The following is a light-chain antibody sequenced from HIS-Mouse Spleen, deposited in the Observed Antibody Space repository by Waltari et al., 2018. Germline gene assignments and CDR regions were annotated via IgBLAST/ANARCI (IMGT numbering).Light chain of an antibody. CDR1: QSISSC. CDR3: QQSYRTPLT. J-gene: IGKJ5*01. Sequence: DIQMTQSPSSLSASVGDRVTISCRASQSISSCLNWYQQKPGKAPKLLIYAASSLQSGVTSRFSGGGSGTEFTLTISSLQPEDFATYYCQQSYRTPLTFGQGTRLEIK. CDR2: AAS. V-gene: IGKV1-39*01.